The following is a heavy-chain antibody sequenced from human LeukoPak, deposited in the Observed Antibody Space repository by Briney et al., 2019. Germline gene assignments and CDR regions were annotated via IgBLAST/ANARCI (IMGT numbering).Heavy chain of an antibody. CDR2: TDPSDSYT. D-gene: IGHD5-12*01. J-gene: IGHJ4*02. Sequence: GESLKISCKGSGYSFTNYWSNWVRQMPGKGLEWMGRTDPSDSYTNYSPSLEGHVPISADKSNSTAYLQWSSLKASDTAVYYCASRLRERFDSWGQGTLVTVSS. V-gene: IGHV5-10-1*01. CDR1: GYSFTNYW. CDR3: ASRLRERFDS.